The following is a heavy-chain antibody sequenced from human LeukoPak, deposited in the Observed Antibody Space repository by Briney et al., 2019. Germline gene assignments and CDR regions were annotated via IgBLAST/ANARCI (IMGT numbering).Heavy chain of an antibody. CDR3: ASPIAAAGATADY. V-gene: IGHV3-23*01. J-gene: IGHJ4*02. D-gene: IGHD6-13*01. Sequence: GGSLRLSCAASGFTFSSYAMSWVRQAPGKGLEWVSAISGTGGTTYYADSVKGRFTISRDNSKSSLYLQMNSLRAEDTAVYYCASPIAAAGATADYWGQGTPVTVSS. CDR1: GFTFSSYA. CDR2: ISGTGGTT.